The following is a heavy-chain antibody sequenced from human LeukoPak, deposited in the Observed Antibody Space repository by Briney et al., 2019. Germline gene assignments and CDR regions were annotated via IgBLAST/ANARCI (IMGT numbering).Heavy chain of an antibody. CDR1: GGSISSYY. J-gene: IGHJ6*03. Sequence: SETLSLTCTVSGGSISSYYWSWIRQPPGKGLEWIGYIYYSGSTNYNPSPKSRVTISVDTSNNQFSLKLSSVTAADTAVYYCARTTEGYCRGRSCYSYYYYMDVWGKGTTVTVSS. CDR2: IYYSGST. CDR3: ARTTEGYCRGRSCYSYYYYMDV. V-gene: IGHV4-59*01. D-gene: IGHD2-15*01.